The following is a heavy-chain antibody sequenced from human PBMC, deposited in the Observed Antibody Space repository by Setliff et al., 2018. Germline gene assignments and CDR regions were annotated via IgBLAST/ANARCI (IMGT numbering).Heavy chain of an antibody. CDR2: INPGGLTS. D-gene: IGHD3-22*01. CDR3: ARERAYDGLNYYGMDV. J-gene: IGHJ6*01. Sequence: ASVKVSCKTSGYSFTSHYVHWVRQAPGQGLEWMGIINPGGLTSSSTQKFEGRVTMTRDTSTSTVYMELNSLTSDDTAVYYCARERAYDGLNYYGMDVWGQGTTVTVSS. V-gene: IGHV1-46*01. CDR1: GYSFTSHY.